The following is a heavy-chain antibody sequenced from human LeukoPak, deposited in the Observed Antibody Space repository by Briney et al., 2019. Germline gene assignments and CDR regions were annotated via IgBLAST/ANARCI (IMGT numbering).Heavy chain of an antibody. Sequence: ASVKVSCKAPGYTFTGYYMHWVRQAPGQGLEWMGWINPNSGGTNYAQKFQGWVTMTRDTSISTAYMELSRLRSDDTAVYYCARAYGSGSYRIFGPWGQGTLVTVSS. CDR1: GYTFTGYY. V-gene: IGHV1-2*04. D-gene: IGHD3-10*01. CDR3: ARAYGSGSYRIFGP. J-gene: IGHJ5*02. CDR2: INPNSGGT.